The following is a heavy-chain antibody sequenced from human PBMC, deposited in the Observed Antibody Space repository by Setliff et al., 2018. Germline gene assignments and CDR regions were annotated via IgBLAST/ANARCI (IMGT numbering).Heavy chain of an antibody. CDR3: AREGVDTRSSTDYRYYMDL. J-gene: IGHJ6*03. Sequence: SVKVSCKTSGYNFITFGVSWVRQAPGQGLEWLGGTIPNFGTTNYAQEFQGRVTIITDESTSTAYMELSSLRFEDTAVYYCAREGVDTRSSTDYRYYMDLWGKGTTVTVSS. CDR2: TIPNFGTT. CDR1: GYNFITFG. V-gene: IGHV1-69*05. D-gene: IGHD5-18*01.